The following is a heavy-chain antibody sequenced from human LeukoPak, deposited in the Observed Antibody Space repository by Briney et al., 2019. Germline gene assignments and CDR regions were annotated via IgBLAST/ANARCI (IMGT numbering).Heavy chain of an antibody. D-gene: IGHD3-22*01. CDR3: ARGIKGSGYYYF. Sequence: ASVKVSCKASGYTFTGYYMHWVRQAPGQGLEWMGRIIPIFGTANYAQKFQGRVTITTDESTSTAYMELSSLRSEDTAVYYCARGIKGSGYYYFWGQGTLVTVSS. CDR1: GYTFTGYY. CDR2: IIPIFGTA. V-gene: IGHV1-69*05. J-gene: IGHJ4*02.